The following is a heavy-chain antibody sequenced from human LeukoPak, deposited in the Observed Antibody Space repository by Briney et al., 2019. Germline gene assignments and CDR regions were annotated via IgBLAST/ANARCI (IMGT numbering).Heavy chain of an antibody. CDR1: GGSFSGYY. Sequence: SETLSLTCAVYGGSFSGYYWSWIRQPPGKGLEWIGEINHSGSTNYNPSLKSRVTISVDTSKNQFSLKLSSVTAADTAVYYCAREGGSYCSSTSCNLYYYYGMDVWGQGTTVTVSS. CDR3: AREGGSYCSSTSCNLYYYYGMDV. V-gene: IGHV4-34*01. CDR2: INHSGST. D-gene: IGHD2-2*01. J-gene: IGHJ6*02.